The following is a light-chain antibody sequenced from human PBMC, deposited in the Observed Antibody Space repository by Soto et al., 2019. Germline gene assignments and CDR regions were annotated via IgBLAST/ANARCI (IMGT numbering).Light chain of an antibody. CDR2: SYT. CDR3: QSYDRKRRDV. V-gene: IGLV1-40*01. Sequence: QAVVTQPPSVSGAPGQGVTISCTGSSSNIGAGYDVHWYQQLPGTAPKLLIYSYTNRPSGVPDRFSGSKSGTSATLAITGLQAEDEADYYCQSYDRKRRDVFGTGTKVTVL. CDR1: SSNIGAGYD. J-gene: IGLJ1*01.